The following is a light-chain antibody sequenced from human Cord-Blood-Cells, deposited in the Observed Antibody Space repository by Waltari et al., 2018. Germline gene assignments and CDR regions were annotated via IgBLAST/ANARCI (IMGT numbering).Light chain of an antibody. Sequence: DIQMLQSPSSLSASVGDRVTITCRASQSISSYLNWYQQKPGKAPKLLSYAASSLQSGVPSRFSGSGSGTDFTLTISSLQPEDFATYYCQQSYSTQFTFGPGTKVDIK. CDR2: AAS. V-gene: IGKV1-39*01. CDR1: QSISSY. J-gene: IGKJ3*01. CDR3: QQSYSTQFT.